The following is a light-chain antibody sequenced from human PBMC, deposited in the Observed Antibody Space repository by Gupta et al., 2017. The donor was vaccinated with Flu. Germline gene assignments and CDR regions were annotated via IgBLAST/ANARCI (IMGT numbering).Light chain of an antibody. CDR2: GNS. V-gene: IGLV1-40*01. CDR1: SSNIGAGYD. Sequence: QSVLTQPPPVSGAPGQSVTISCTGSSSNIGAGYDVHWYQQLPETAPKHLIYGNSNRPSGVPDRFSGSKSDTSASLAITMLQAEDEADYYCQSYDSSLGGSRVFGTGTKVTVL. J-gene: IGLJ1*01. CDR3: QSYDSSLGGSRV.